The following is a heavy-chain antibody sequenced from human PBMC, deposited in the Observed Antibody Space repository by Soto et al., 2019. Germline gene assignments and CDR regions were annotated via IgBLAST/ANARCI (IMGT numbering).Heavy chain of an antibody. D-gene: IGHD3-10*01. CDR2: IYNSGST. V-gene: IGHV4-4*02. Sequence: SETLSLTCAVSVRSISSTNWWSWVRQPPGKGLECIGDIYNSGSTYYNPSLKSRVTISVDTSKNQFSLKLSSVTAADTAVHYCARTLRRGPPFDYWGQGTLVTVSS. J-gene: IGHJ4*02. CDR3: ARTLRRGPPFDY. CDR1: VRSISSTNW.